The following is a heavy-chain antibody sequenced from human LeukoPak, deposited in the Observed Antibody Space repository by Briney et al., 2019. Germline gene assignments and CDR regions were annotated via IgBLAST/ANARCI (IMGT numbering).Heavy chain of an antibody. D-gene: IGHD3-16*01. Sequence: TSSETLSVTCAVYGGSFSGYYWTWIRQSPGKGLEWIGEINHSGSTNYNPSLKSRVTISVDTSKNQFSLKLTSVTAADTAVYYCARGLLDSYWGQGTLVTVSS. CDR2: INHSGST. CDR1: GGSFSGYY. V-gene: IGHV4-34*01. CDR3: ARGLLDSY. J-gene: IGHJ4*02.